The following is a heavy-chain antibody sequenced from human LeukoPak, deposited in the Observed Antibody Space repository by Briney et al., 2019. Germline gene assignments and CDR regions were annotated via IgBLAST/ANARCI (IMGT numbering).Heavy chain of an antibody. Sequence: GGSLRLSCAASGFTSSNYWMSWVRQAPGKGLEWVGNIKQDGSEKYYVDSVKGRFTISRDNAENSLFLQLNSLRADDTAVYYCARVSTMDYYTFDIWGQGTMVTVSS. D-gene: IGHD3-10*01. CDR2: IKQDGSEK. CDR3: ARVSTMDYYTFDI. V-gene: IGHV3-7*01. J-gene: IGHJ3*02. CDR1: GFTSSNYW.